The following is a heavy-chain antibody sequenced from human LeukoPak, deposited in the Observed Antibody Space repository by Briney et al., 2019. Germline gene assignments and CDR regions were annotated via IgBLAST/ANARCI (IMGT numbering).Heavy chain of an antibody. V-gene: IGHV4-59*01. J-gene: IGHJ4*02. CDR3: ARNGRGYSFDY. D-gene: IGHD2-8*01. Sequence: SETLSLTCTVSGGSISTYYWSWVRQAPGKGLEWIGYIYYGGSSNPNPSLKSRVTMSLATSTNQFSLKLSSVTAADTAVYYCARNGRGYSFDYWGQGTLVTVSS. CDR2: IYYGGSS. CDR1: GGSISTYY.